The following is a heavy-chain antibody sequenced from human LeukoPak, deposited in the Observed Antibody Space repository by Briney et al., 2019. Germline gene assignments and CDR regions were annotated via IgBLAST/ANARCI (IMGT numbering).Heavy chain of an antibody. Sequence: GGSLRLSCAASGFTFSTYWISRVRRSPGKGLEWVANIKEDGSERYYVDSVKGRFTISRDNARNSLYLQMNSLRTEDTAVYYCARSDLPGTVDYWGQGTLVTVSS. V-gene: IGHV3-7*01. CDR1: GFTFSTYW. CDR3: ARSDLPGTVDY. J-gene: IGHJ4*02. CDR2: IKEDGSER. D-gene: IGHD1-1*01.